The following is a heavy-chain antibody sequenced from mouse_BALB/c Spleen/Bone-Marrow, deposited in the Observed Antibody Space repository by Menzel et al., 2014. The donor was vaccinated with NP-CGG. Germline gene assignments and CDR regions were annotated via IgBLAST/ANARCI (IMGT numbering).Heavy chain of an antibody. CDR1: GFNIKDTY. Sequence: VHVKQSGAELVKPGASVKLSCTASGFNIKDTYMHWVKQRPEQGLEWIGRIDPANGNTKYDPKFQGKATITADTSSNADYLQLSSLTSEDSAVYYCARWDYVRAWFAYWGQGTLVTVSA. D-gene: IGHD1-1*01. J-gene: IGHJ3*01. V-gene: IGHV14-3*02. CDR2: IDPANGNT. CDR3: ARWDYVRAWFAY.